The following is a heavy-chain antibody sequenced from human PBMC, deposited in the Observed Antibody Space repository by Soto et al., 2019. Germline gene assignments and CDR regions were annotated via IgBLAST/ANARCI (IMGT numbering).Heavy chain of an antibody. CDR3: VSRLGYGYAMDV. V-gene: IGHV4-39*01. CDR2: IHYNGNT. Sequence: QLQLQESGPGLVKPSETLSLTCTVSGDSISSGGYYWGWIRQPPGKGLEWIGSIHYNGNTYYNPSLKSRVTISRDTSRNQFSLRLSSVTAADTAVYYCVSRLGYGYAMDVWGQGTTVTVSS. D-gene: IGHD5-12*01. J-gene: IGHJ6*02. CDR1: GDSISSGGYY.